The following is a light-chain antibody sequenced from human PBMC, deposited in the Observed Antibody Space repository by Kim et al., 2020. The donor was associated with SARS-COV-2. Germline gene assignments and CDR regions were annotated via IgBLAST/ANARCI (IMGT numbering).Light chain of an antibody. CDR3: NSYAGSNNVA. Sequence: QSFAVSCTGTRRGVGGYTFVAWDQQHPGKAPKLMIYEVNRGPSGVPDRFSGAKSGNTASLTVSGLQAEDEADYYCNSYAGSNNVAFGGGTQLTVL. V-gene: IGLV2-8*01. CDR1: RRGVGGYTF. J-gene: IGLJ2*01. CDR2: EVN.